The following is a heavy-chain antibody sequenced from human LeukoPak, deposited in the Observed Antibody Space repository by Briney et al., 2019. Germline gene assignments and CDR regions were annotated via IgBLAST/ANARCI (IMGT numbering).Heavy chain of an antibody. J-gene: IGHJ4*02. D-gene: IGHD4-17*01. CDR1: GYSISSGYY. CDR2: IYYSGST. CDR3: ARASHDYGDYSHFDY. V-gene: IGHV4-38-2*02. Sequence: PSETLSLTCTVSGYSISSGYYWGWIRQPPGKGLEWIGSIYYSGSTNYNPSLKTRVTISVDKSKNQFSLKLSSVTAADTAVYYCARASHDYGDYSHFDYWGQGTLVTVSS.